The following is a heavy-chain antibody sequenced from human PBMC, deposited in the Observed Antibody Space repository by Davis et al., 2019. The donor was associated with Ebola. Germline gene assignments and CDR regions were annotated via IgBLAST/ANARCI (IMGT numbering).Heavy chain of an antibody. CDR1: GYTFTRYG. V-gene: IGHV1-18*01. CDR2: ISGYNGNT. J-gene: IGHJ6*02. D-gene: IGHD6-13*01. Sequence: ASVKVSCKASGYTFTRYGVSWVRQAPGQGLEWMGWISGYNGNTNYAQKLQGRVTMTTDTSTSTAYMELRSLRSDDTAVYYCARDREYSSSWAGSAYYYYGMDVWGQGTTVTVS. CDR3: ARDREYSSSWAGSAYYYYGMDV.